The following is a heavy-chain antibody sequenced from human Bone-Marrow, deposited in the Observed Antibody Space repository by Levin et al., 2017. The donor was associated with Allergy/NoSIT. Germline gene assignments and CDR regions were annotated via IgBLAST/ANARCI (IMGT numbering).Heavy chain of an antibody. CDR2: TYYRSKWYL. Sequence: ASETLSLTCAISGDSVSSKNAAWDWIRQSPSGGLEWLGRTYYRSKWYLDYAVSVANRVTINPDTSKNQVSLQLNSVTPEDTAVYFSAREYSGPDFYHGMDVWGQGTTVTVSS. J-gene: IGHJ6*02. CDR1: GDSVSSKNAA. D-gene: IGHD2-15*01. V-gene: IGHV6-1*01. CDR3: AREYSGPDFYHGMDV.